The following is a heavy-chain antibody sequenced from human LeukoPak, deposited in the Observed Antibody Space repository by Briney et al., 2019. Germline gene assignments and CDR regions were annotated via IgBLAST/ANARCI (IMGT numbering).Heavy chain of an antibody. J-gene: IGHJ4*02. CDR1: GFTFSSYW. Sequence: GGSLRLSCAASGFTFSSYWMHWVRQAPGKGLVWVSRINSDGSSTSYADSAKGRFTISRDNAKNTLYLQMNSLRAEDTAVYYCERGGNGYYFAYWGQGSLVTVYS. V-gene: IGHV3-74*01. D-gene: IGHD4-23*01. CDR2: INSDGSST. CDR3: ERGGNGYYFAY.